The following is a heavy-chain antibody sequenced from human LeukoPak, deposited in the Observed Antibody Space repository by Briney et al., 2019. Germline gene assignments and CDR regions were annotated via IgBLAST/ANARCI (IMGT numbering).Heavy chain of an antibody. CDR2: IRSKANSYAT. CDR3: AREESSYYDSSGYWVDY. Sequence: SGGSLRLSCAASGFTFSGSAMHWVRQASGKGLEWVGRIRSKANSYATAYAASVKGRFTISRDDSKNTAYLQMNSLRAEDTAVYYCAREESSYYDSSGYWVDYWGQGTLVTVSS. CDR1: GFTFSGSA. J-gene: IGHJ4*02. D-gene: IGHD3-22*01. V-gene: IGHV3-73*01.